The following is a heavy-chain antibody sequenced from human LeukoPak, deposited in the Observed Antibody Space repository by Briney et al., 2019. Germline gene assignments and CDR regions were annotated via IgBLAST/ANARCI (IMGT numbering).Heavy chain of an antibody. CDR3: ARDCSGTSCYHALDY. J-gene: IGHJ4*02. V-gene: IGHV4-59*12. Sequence: PSETLSLTCTVSGGSISSYYWSWIRQPPGKGLEWIGYIYYSGSTNYNPSLKSRVTISVDTSKNQFSLKLSSVTAADTAVYYCARDCSGTSCYHALDYWGQGTLVTVSS. CDR1: GGSISSYY. CDR2: IYYSGST. D-gene: IGHD2-2*01.